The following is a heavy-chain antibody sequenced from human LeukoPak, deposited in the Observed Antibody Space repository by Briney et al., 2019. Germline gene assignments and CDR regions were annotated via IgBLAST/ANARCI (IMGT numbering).Heavy chain of an antibody. CDR1: GFTFSDYY. J-gene: IGHJ4*02. Sequence: GGPLRLSCAASGFTFSDYYMSWIRQAPGKGLEWVSYISSSGSTIYYADSVKGRFTISRDNAKNSLYLQMNSLRAEDTAVYYCARDPSFDILTGYDYWGQGTLVTASS. V-gene: IGHV3-11*04. CDR3: ARDPSFDILTGYDY. CDR2: ISSSGSTI. D-gene: IGHD3-9*01.